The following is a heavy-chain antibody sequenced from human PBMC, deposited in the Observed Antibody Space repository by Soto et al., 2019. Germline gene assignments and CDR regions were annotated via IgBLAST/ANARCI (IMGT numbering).Heavy chain of an antibody. CDR1: GFIFSSYA. J-gene: IGHJ5*02. CDR2: VSGSGTTA. D-gene: IGHD6-19*01. V-gene: IGHV3-23*01. Sequence: EVQLLESGGGLVQPGVSQRLSCAASGFIFSSYAMSWVRQAPGKGLEWVSAVSGSGTTAYYADSVKGRFTISRDNSNNTLYLQINSLRADDTAVYYCTSASGGWDYWFDPGCQGTLVTVSS. CDR3: TSASGGWDYWFDP.